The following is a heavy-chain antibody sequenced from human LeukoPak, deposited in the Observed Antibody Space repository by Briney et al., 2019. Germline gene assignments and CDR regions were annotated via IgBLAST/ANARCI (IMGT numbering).Heavy chain of an antibody. V-gene: IGHV4-61*10. CDR1: GGSISSGSYY. CDR2: INHSGST. J-gene: IGHJ5*02. D-gene: IGHD3-22*01. CDR3: ARGASGYYRQDWFDP. Sequence: SETLSLTCTVSGGSISSGSYYWSWIRQPAGKGLEWIGEINHSGSTNYNPSLKSRVTISVDTSKNQFSLKLSSVTAADTAVYYCARGASGYYRQDWFDPWGQGTLVTVSS.